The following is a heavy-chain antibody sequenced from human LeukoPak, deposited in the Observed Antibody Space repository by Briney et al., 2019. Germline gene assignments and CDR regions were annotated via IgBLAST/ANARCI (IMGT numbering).Heavy chain of an antibody. D-gene: IGHD2-8*01. CDR1: GFTFSNYD. CDR2: ISDDGGKK. Sequence: GRSLRLSCAASGFTFSNYDMHWVRQAPGKGLEWVAVISDDGGKKYYADSVKGRFTISRDSSKKTLDLQMNSLRAEDTAVYYCASERGDLILDYWGQGTLVTVSS. J-gene: IGHJ4*02. V-gene: IGHV3-30*03. CDR3: ASERGDLILDY.